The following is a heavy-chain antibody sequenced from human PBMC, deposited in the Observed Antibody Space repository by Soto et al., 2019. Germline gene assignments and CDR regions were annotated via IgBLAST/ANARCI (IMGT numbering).Heavy chain of an antibody. CDR1: GSSITSAYY. D-gene: IGHD3-3*01. Sequence: TLSLTCNVSGSSITSAYYWAWVRQPPGKGLEWIGSVFHSGTTYYNPSLMSRVTVSLDTSKSQFSLMLSSVTAADTAVYYCASDFWTGYPLFDYWGPGALVTVSS. CDR2: VFHSGTT. J-gene: IGHJ4*02. CDR3: ASDFWTGYPLFDY. V-gene: IGHV4-38-2*02.